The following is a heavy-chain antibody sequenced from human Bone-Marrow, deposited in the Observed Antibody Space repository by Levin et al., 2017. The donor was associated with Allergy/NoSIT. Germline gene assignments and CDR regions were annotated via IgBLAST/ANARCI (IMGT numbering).Heavy chain of an antibody. Sequence: GESLKISCKASGYTFTGYYMHWVRQAPGQGLEWMGRINPNSGGTNYAQKFQGRVTMTRDTSISTAYMELSRLRSDDTAVYYCARSYYGSGTKSLFDYWGQGTLVTVSS. CDR3: ARSYYGSGTKSLFDY. CDR1: GYTFTGYY. J-gene: IGHJ4*02. CDR2: INPNSGGT. V-gene: IGHV1-2*06. D-gene: IGHD3-10*01.